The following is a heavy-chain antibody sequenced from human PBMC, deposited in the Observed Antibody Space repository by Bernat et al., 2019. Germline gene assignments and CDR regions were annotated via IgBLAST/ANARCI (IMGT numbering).Heavy chain of an antibody. V-gene: IGHV3-73*02. CDR3: TSGLIAAPNGSNFDY. Sequence: EVQLVESGGGLVQPGGSLKLSCAASGFTFSDSAMHWVRQASGKGLEWIGRIRSKTNGYATAYAASVTGRFTISRDDSKNTAYLQMNSLKTEDTAVYYCTSGLIAAPNGSNFDYWGQGTLVTLSS. J-gene: IGHJ4*02. CDR2: IRSKTNGYAT. D-gene: IGHD6-13*01. CDR1: GFTFSDSA.